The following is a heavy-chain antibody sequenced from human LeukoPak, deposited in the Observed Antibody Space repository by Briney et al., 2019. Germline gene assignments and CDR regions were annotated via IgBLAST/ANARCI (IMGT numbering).Heavy chain of an antibody. D-gene: IGHD3-22*01. J-gene: IGHJ4*02. CDR3: AKDATLNYYDSSGPFDY. Sequence: GGSLRLSCAASGFTFSSYSMNWVRQAPGKGLEWVSYISSSSSTIYYADSVKGRFTISRDNSKNTLYLQMNSLRAEDTAVYYCAKDATLNYYDSSGPFDYWGQGTLVTVSS. CDR1: GFTFSSYS. CDR2: ISSSSSTI. V-gene: IGHV3-48*01.